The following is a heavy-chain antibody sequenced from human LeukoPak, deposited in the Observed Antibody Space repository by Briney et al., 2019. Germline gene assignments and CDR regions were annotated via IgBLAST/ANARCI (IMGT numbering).Heavy chain of an antibody. CDR1: GGSISSYY. CDR3: ARHRFGELFADAFDI. V-gene: IGHV4-59*08. D-gene: IGHD3-10*01. CDR2: IYYSGST. J-gene: IGHJ3*02. Sequence: SETLSLTCTVSGGSISSYYWSWIRQPPGKGLEWIGYIYYSGSTNYNPSLKSRVTISVDTSKNQFSLKLSSVTAADTAVYYCARHRFGELFADAFDIWGQGTMVTVSS.